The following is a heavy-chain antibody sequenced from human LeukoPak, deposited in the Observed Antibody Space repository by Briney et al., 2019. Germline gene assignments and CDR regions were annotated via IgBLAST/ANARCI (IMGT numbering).Heavy chain of an antibody. D-gene: IGHD2-21*02. CDR3: ARDGGAVVTGDAFDI. Sequence: SETLSLTCTVSGDSMTSYYWSWIRQPPGKGLEWIGNIYYSGTSNYNPSLKSRVTISVDTSKNQFSLKLNSVTAADTAVYYCARDGGAVVTGDAFDIWGQGTMVTVSS. V-gene: IGHV4-59*01. J-gene: IGHJ3*02. CDR2: IYYSGTS. CDR1: GDSMTSYY.